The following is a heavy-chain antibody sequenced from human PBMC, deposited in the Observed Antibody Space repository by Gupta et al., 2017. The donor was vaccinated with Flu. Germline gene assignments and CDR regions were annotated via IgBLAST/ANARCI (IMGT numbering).Heavy chain of an antibody. D-gene: IGHD6-13*01. CDR1: GLPFSNYA. CDR3: AKDRSGNPAVDY. CDR2: ISGSGGST. V-gene: IGHV3-23*01. Sequence: VQLFESGGGLVQPGGSLRLSCAASGLPFSNYAMNWVRQAPGKGLEWVSSISGSGGSTYYADSVMGRVTISRDNSKNTLYLQMNNLRAEDTAVYYCAKDRSGNPAVDYWGQGTLVTVSS. J-gene: IGHJ4*02.